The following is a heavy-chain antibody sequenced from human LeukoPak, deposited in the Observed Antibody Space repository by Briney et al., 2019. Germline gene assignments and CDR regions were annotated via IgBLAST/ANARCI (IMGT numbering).Heavy chain of an antibody. D-gene: IGHD3-16*01. Sequence: GGSLRLSCAASGFTFSDYWMYWVRQAPGKGLVCVSRINSDGSIIDYVDSVKGRFTISRDDAKNTLYLQMNSLRAEDTALYYCARPRGGVNVFDYWSQGTLVTVSS. CDR1: GFTFSDYW. CDR2: INSDGSII. V-gene: IGHV3-74*01. J-gene: IGHJ4*02. CDR3: ARPRGGVNVFDY.